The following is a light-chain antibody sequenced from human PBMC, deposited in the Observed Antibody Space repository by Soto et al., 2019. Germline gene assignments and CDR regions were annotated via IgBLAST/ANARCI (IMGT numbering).Light chain of an antibody. CDR2: KAS. J-gene: IGKJ1*01. CDR1: QTIDNW. V-gene: IGKV1-5*03. Sequence: DIQMNQSPSTLSASVGDRVTIPCRASQTIDNWLAWFQQKPGKAPKLLICKASTLESGVPSRFSGSGSGTEFTLTISSLQPDDVATYYCQQYISYPWTFGQGTKVELK. CDR3: QQYISYPWT.